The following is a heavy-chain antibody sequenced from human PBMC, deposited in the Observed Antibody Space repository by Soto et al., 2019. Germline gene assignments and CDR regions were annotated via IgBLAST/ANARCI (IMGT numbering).Heavy chain of an antibody. V-gene: IGHV3-30*18. CDR1: GFTFSSYG. J-gene: IGHJ3*02. CDR3: AKDEDTANAFDI. Sequence: QVQLVESGGGVVQPGRSLRLSCAASGFTFSSYGMHWVRQAPGKGLEWVAVISYDGSNKYYADSVKGRFIISRDNSKNTLYLQMNSLRAEDTAVYYCAKDEDTANAFDIWGQGTMVTVSS. D-gene: IGHD5-18*01. CDR2: ISYDGSNK.